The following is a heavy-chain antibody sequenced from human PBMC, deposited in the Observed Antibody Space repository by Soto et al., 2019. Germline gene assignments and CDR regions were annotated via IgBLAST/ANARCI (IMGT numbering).Heavy chain of an antibody. Sequence: QIQLLQSGAEVKKPGASVKVTCKASGYTFRNFGISWVRQAPGQGLEWMGWISAYNANANYAQKFQGRLTMTADTSTSTAYMEPRSLRSDDTAVYYCARENSYLDYWGQGTLVTVSS. CDR1: GYTFRNFG. CDR2: ISAYNANA. V-gene: IGHV1-18*01. CDR3: ARENSYLDY. J-gene: IGHJ4*02.